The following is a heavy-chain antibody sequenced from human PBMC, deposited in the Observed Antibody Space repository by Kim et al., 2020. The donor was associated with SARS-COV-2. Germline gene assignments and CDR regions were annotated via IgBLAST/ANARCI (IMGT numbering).Heavy chain of an antibody. CDR3: ARFTSLEGPERIAAAGGYYYYGMDV. D-gene: IGHD6-13*01. CDR2: IYYSGST. V-gene: IGHV4-59*13. CDR1: GASISSYY. Sequence: SETLSLTCTVSGASISSYYWSWIRQPPGKGLEWIGYIYYSGSTNYNPSLKSRVTISVDTSKNQFSLKLSSVTAADTAVYYCARFTSLEGPERIAAAGGYYYYGMDVWGQGTTVTVSS. J-gene: IGHJ6*02.